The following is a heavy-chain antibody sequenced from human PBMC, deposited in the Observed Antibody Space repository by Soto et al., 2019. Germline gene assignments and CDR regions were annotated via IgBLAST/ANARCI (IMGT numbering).Heavy chain of an antibody. D-gene: IGHD3-16*02. CDR3: AKGLGEISPESYDY. CDR1: GFTFSSYA. CDR2: ISYAGSDK. V-gene: IGHV3-30*18. Sequence: QVQLVESGGGVVQPGRSLRLSCAASGFTFSSYAMHWVRQAPGKGLEWVAVISYAGSDKYYADSVKGRFTISRDNSKNTLNLQMNSLRADDTAVYYCAKGLGEISPESYDYWGQGTLITVSS. J-gene: IGHJ4*02.